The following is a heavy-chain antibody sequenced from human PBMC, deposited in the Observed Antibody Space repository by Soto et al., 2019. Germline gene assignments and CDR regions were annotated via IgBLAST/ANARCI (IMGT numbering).Heavy chain of an antibody. CDR3: AKDRGVVVPAAIPYYFDY. CDR2: ISGSGGST. V-gene: IGHV3-23*01. CDR1: GFTFSSYA. J-gene: IGHJ4*02. D-gene: IGHD2-2*01. Sequence: GGSLRLSCAASGFTFSSYAMSWVRQAPGKGLEWVSAISGSGGSTYYADSVKGRFTISRDNSKNTLYLQMNSLRAEDTAVYYCAKDRGVVVPAAIPYYFDYWGQGTLVTVSS.